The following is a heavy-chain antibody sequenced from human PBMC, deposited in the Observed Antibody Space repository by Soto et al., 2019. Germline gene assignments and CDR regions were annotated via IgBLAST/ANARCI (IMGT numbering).Heavy chain of an antibody. CDR2: IYHTGTT. D-gene: IGHD3-22*01. CDR3: ARDGLRYFDSSGYYSGPPLDY. Sequence: PSETLSLTCAVAGFSISSDYFWGWIRQPPGKGLDWIGSIYHTGTTYYNPSLKSRATIFLHTSRNQFSLTLPSVTAADTAISYCARDGLRYFDSSGYYSGPPLDYWGKGARVTVSS. J-gene: IGHJ4*02. CDR1: GFSISSDYF. V-gene: IGHV4-38-2*02.